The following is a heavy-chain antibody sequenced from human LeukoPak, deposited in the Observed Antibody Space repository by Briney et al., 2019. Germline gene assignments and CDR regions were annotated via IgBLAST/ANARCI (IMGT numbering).Heavy chain of an antibody. D-gene: IGHD3-9*01. V-gene: IGHV4-39*07. CDR2: IYYSGST. CDR1: GGSISSSSYY. J-gene: IGHJ5*02. CDR3: ARTIPNILTGYFPNWFDP. Sequence: SETLSLTCTVSGGSISSSSYYWGWIRQPPGKGLEWIGSIYYSGSTYYNPSLKSRVTISVDRSKNQFSLKLSSVTAADTAVYYCARTIPNILTGYFPNWFDPWGQGTLVTVSS.